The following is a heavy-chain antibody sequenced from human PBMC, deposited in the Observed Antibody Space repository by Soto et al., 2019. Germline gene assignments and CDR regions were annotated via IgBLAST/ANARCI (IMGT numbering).Heavy chain of an antibody. J-gene: IGHJ4*02. Sequence: QVQLVQSGDVVKKPGASVKVSCKASGYTFITYGVSWVRQAPGQGLDWLGWISTYNGNTRYPERLQGRVTMTTDTTTNTAYMELRNLRSDDTAVYHCARGPTDYYDNSANYFLDYWGQGTLVTVSS. V-gene: IGHV1-18*01. CDR1: GYTFITYG. D-gene: IGHD3-22*01. CDR3: ARGPTDYYDNSANYFLDY. CDR2: ISTYNGNT.